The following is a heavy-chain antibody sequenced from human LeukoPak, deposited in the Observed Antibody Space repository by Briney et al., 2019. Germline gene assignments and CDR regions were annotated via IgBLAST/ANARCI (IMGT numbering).Heavy chain of an antibody. D-gene: IGHD1/OR15-1a*01. J-gene: IGHJ4*02. CDR3: SKEAGVGGATWNTDS. V-gene: IGHV3-23*01. CDR2: LSDSGSST. Sequence: GGSLRLSCAASGFTFSNYGMAWVRPAPGQGLQWVSPLSDSGSSTYYTHSVKGRCTISRDNSKHTLYLQRSSLRAEDTAVYYCSKEAGVGGATWNTDSWGQGTLVTVSS. CDR1: GFTFSNYG.